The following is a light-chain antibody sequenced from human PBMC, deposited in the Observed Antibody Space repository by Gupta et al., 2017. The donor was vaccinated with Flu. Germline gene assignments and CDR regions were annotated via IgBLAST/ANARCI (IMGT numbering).Light chain of an antibody. CDR3: QTWGTAIRV. CDR2: LNSDGSH. J-gene: IGLJ3*02. V-gene: IGLV4-69*01. CDR1: SGHSSNA. Sequence: QLVLPHSPSASASLGASVKLTCTLSSGHSSNAIAWHQQQPEKGPRYLIKLNSDGSHYKGDGIPDRFSGSSSGAERYLTIASLQAEDEADYYCQTWGTAIRVFGGGTKLTVL.